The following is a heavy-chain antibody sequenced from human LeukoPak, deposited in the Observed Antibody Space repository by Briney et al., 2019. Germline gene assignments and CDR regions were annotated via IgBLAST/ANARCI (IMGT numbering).Heavy chain of an antibody. CDR2: ISAYNGNT. J-gene: IGHJ3*02. V-gene: IGHV1-18*01. Sequence: ASVKVSCKASGYTFTSYGISWVRQAPGQGLEWMGWISAYNGNTNYAQKLQGRVTMTTDTSTSTAYMELRSLRSDDTAVYYCARDLILLAAAGTRDAFDIWGQGTMVTVSS. D-gene: IGHD6-13*01. CDR1: GYTFTSYG. CDR3: ARDLILLAAAGTRDAFDI.